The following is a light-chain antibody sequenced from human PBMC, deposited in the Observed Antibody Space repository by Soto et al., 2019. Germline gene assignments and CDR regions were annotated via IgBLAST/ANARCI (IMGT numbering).Light chain of an antibody. Sequence: DIQMTQSPSTLSASVGDRVTITCRASQSISSWLAWYQQKPGKAPKLLIYDASSLESGVPSRFSGSGSGTDFTLTISRLETEDFAVYYCHQYGSSPQTFGQGTKVDIK. CDR2: DAS. CDR1: QSISSW. J-gene: IGKJ1*01. V-gene: IGKV1-5*01. CDR3: HQYGSSPQT.